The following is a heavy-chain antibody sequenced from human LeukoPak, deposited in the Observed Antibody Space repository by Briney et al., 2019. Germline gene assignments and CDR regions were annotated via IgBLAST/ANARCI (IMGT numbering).Heavy chain of an antibody. J-gene: IGHJ4*02. CDR2: MSHDGVKI. CDR3: AKVGVPKKRITMVRGVIPAYFDY. CDR1: GFTFRTYA. D-gene: IGHD3-10*01. V-gene: IGHV3-30*18. Sequence: GGSLRLSCAASGFTFRTYAMHWVRQAPGKGLEWVAFMSHDGVKIFHADSVKGRFTISRDNSKNILYLQMNSLRAEDTAVYYCAKVGVPKKRITMVRGVIPAYFDYWGQGTLVTVSS.